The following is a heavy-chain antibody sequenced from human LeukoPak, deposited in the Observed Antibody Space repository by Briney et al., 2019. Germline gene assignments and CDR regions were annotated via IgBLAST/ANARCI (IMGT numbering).Heavy chain of an antibody. Sequence: PGGSLRLSCAASGFTFSSYAMSWVRQAPGKGLEWVSAISGSGGSTYYADSVKGRFTISRDNAKNSLYLQMNSLRAEDTAVYYCARDGLVDYYFDDWGQGTLVTVSS. V-gene: IGHV3-23*01. D-gene: IGHD6-19*01. CDR3: ARDGLVDYYFDD. J-gene: IGHJ4*02. CDR2: ISGSGGST. CDR1: GFTFSSYA.